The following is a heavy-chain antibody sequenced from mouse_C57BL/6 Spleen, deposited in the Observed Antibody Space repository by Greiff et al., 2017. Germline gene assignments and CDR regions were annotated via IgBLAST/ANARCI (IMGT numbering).Heavy chain of an antibody. CDR3: ARTEYSNYGEAMDY. D-gene: IGHD2-5*01. J-gene: IGHJ4*01. Sequence: QVQLQQSGAELVRPGTSVKVSCKASGYAFTNYLIEWVKQRPGQGLEWIGVINPGSGGTNYNEKFKGKATLTADKSSSTAYMQLSSLTSEDSAGYICARTEYSNYGEAMDYWGQGTSVTVSS. CDR1: GYAFTNYL. CDR2: INPGSGGT. V-gene: IGHV1-54*01.